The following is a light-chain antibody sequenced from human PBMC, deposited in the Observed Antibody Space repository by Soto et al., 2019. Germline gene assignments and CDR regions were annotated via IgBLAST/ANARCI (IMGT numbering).Light chain of an antibody. Sequence: AIRMTQSPSSFSSSTGDRVTITFLASQGVTKFLAWYQQKPGKAPNLLIYAASTLQSGVPSRFSGSGSGTDFTLTISCLQPEDFATYYCQQYYNYPWTFGQGTKVDI. CDR1: QGVTKF. CDR3: QQYYNYPWT. V-gene: IGKV1-8*01. CDR2: AAS. J-gene: IGKJ1*01.